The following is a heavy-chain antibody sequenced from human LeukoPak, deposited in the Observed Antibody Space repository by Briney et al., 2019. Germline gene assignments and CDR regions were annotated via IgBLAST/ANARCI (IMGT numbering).Heavy chain of an antibody. CDR3: ARVVGNLYSSSSYFDY. V-gene: IGHV4-4*07. D-gene: IGHD6-6*01. J-gene: IGHJ4*02. Sequence: SETLSLTCTVSGGSISSYYWSWIRQPAGKGLEWIGRIYTSGSTNYNPSLKSRVTMSVDTSKNQFSLKLSSVTAADTAVYYCARVVGNLYSSSSYFDYWGQGTLVTVSS. CDR1: GGSISSYY. CDR2: IYTSGST.